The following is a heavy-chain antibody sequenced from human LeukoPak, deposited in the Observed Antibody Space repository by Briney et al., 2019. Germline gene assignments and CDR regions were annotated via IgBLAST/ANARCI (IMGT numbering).Heavy chain of an antibody. CDR2: IYYSGST. CDR3: ARVTQQLVPYFDY. CDR1: GGSISSYY. J-gene: IGHJ4*02. V-gene: IGHV4-59*01. Sequence: PSETLSLTCTVSGGSISSYYWSWIRQPPGKGLEWIGYIYYSGSTNYNPSLKSRVTISVDTSKNQFSLKLSSVTAADTAVYYCARVTQQLVPYFDYWGQGTLVTVFS. D-gene: IGHD6-13*01.